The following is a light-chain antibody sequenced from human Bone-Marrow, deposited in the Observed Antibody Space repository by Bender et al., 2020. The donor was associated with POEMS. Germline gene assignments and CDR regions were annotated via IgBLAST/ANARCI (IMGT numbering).Light chain of an antibody. CDR3: QSFDSSPTSWV. V-gene: IGLV1-47*01. J-gene: IGLJ3*02. CDR1: TSSLGNTD. Sequence: QAVLTQPPSASGTPGQRVTISCSANTSSLGNTDVYWYRHSPGTAPKLLMSRDNQRPSGVPDRFSGSKSGNSVSLAITGLQSEDEADYYCQSFDSSPTSWVFGGGTKLTVL. CDR2: RDN.